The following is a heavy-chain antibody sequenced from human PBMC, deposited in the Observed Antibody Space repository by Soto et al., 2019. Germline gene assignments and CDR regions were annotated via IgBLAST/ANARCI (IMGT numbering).Heavy chain of an antibody. CDR3: AREGSGYNF. CDR2: IIPVFGRP. Sequence: GASVKVSCKASGGTFSSFGISWVRQAPGQGLEWMGGIIPVFGRPNYAQRFRGRLTITADESTNTCYMELIDLESEDTVVYYCAREGSGYNFWGQGTQVTVSS. CDR1: GGTFSSFG. J-gene: IGHJ1*01. D-gene: IGHD5-12*01. V-gene: IGHV1-69*13.